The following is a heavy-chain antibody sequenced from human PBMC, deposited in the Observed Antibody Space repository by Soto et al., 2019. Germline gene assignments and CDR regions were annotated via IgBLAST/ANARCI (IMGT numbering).Heavy chain of an antibody. CDR1: GGSISSGGYS. D-gene: IGHD6-13*01. Sequence: QLQLQESGSGLVKPSQTLSLTCAVSGGSISSGGYSWSWIRQPPGKGLEWIGYIYHSGSTCYNPSLNSRVTISVDRSKNQFSLKPSPATAADTAVYYCASSHAGAHITAAVHWGQGTLVTVSS. CDR2: IYHSGST. V-gene: IGHV4-30-2*01. J-gene: IGHJ4*02. CDR3: ASSHAGAHITAAVH.